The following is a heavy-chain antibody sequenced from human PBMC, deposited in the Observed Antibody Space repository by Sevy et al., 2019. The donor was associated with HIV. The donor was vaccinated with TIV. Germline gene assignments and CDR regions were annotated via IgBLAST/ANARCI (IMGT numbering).Heavy chain of an antibody. CDR1: RFTFSSYS. V-gene: IGHV3-48*01. J-gene: IGHJ6*02. D-gene: IGHD3-10*01. CDR3: ARDLYYYGSGSGYYYYGMDV. Sequence: GGSLRLSCAASRFTFSSYSMNWVRQAPGKGLEWVSYISSSSSTIYYADSVKGRFTISRDNAKNSLYLQMNSLRAEDTAVYYCARDLYYYGSGSGYYYYGMDVWGQGTTVTVSS. CDR2: ISSSSSTI.